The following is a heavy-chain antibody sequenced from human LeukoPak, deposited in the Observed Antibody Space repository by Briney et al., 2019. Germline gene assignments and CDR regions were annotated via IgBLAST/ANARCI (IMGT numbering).Heavy chain of an antibody. CDR3: ARDVGGYRYGYRPTELYWYFDL. V-gene: IGHV4-4*07. CDR2: IYTRGST. Sequence: PSETLSLTCTVSGGSISSYYWSWMRQPAGKGLEWIGRIYTRGSTNYNPSLKSRVSISVDTSKNQFSLKLSSVTAADTAVYYCARDVGGYRYGYRPTELYWYFDLWGRGTLVTVSS. J-gene: IGHJ2*01. CDR1: GGSISSYY. D-gene: IGHD5-18*01.